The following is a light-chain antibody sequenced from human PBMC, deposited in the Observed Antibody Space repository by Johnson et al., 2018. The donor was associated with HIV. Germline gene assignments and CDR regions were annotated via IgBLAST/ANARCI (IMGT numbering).Light chain of an antibody. CDR3: GTWDSSLSAYV. Sequence: QSLLTQPPSVSAAPGQKVTISCSGSSSNIGYNYVSWYQQLPGTAPKLLIYDNNKRPSGIPDRFSGSKSGTSATLGITGLQTGDEADDYCGTWDSSLSAYVFATATKVTVL. J-gene: IGLJ1*01. V-gene: IGLV1-51*01. CDR1: SSNIGYNY. CDR2: DNN.